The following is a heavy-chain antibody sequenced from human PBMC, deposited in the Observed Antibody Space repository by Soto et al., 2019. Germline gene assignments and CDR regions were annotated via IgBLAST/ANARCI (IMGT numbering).Heavy chain of an antibody. D-gene: IGHD1-26*01. Sequence: GASVKVSCKASGYTLTSYGISWVRQAPGQGLEWMGWISAYNGNTNYAQKLQGRVTMTTDTSTSTAYMELRSLRSDDTAVYYCARGPSITIVGATIGSDYWGQGTLVTVSS. J-gene: IGHJ4*02. CDR3: ARGPSITIVGATIGSDY. CDR2: ISAYNGNT. V-gene: IGHV1-18*01. CDR1: GYTLTSYG.